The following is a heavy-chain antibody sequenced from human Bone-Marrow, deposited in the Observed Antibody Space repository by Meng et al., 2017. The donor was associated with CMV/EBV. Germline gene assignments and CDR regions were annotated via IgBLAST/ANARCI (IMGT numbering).Heavy chain of an antibody. CDR2: IKQEGSEK. CDR3: RCVPQDACDI. CDR1: GFTFSSDW. D-gene: IGHD2-21*01. V-gene: IGHV3-7*01. Sequence: GGCLRLSCAASGFTFSSDWMSWVRQAPGKGLEWVGNIKQEGSEKNYVDSGKGRFTISRDNAKNSLYLQMNSLRAEDTAVYYCRCVPQDACDIWGKGTMVTVSS. J-gene: IGHJ3*02.